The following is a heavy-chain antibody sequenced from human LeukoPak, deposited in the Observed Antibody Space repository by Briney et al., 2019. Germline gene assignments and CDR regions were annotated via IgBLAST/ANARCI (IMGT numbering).Heavy chain of an antibody. CDR3: ARDHRDGYNRVDY. J-gene: IGHJ4*02. Sequence: PSETLSLTCTVSGGSISSSSYYWGWIRQPPGKGLEWIGSIYYSGSTYYNPSLKSRVTISVDTSKNQFSLKLSSVTAADTAVYYCARDHRDGYNRVDYWGQGTLVTVSS. CDR2: IYYSGST. D-gene: IGHD5-24*01. CDR1: GGSISSSSYY. V-gene: IGHV4-39*07.